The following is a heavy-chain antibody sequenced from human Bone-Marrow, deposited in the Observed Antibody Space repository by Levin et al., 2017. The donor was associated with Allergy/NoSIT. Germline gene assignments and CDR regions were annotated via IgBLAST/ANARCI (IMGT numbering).Heavy chain of an antibody. CDR1: GFTFSSYW. CDR3: ARLYSSSTGRALDY. J-gene: IGHJ4*02. Sequence: HPGGSLRLSCVASGFTFSSYWMSWVRQAPGKGLEWVANIKQDGSEKYYVDSVKGRFTISRDNAKNSLYLQMNSLRAEDTAVYYCARLYSSSTGRALDYWGQGTLVTVSS. D-gene: IGHD6-6*01. V-gene: IGHV3-7*01. CDR2: IKQDGSEK.